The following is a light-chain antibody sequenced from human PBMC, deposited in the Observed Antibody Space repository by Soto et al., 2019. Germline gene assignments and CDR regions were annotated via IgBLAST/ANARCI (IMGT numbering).Light chain of an antibody. CDR2: DVS. Sequence: DIQMTQSPSTLSASVGDRVTITCRASQILSSWLAWYQQKPGKTPKLLIYDVSTLESGVPSRFSGSGSGTEFTLTISSLQPDDFATYYCQQYNSYSLTFGGGTKVEIK. CDR3: QQYNSYSLT. J-gene: IGKJ4*01. V-gene: IGKV1-5*01. CDR1: QILSSW.